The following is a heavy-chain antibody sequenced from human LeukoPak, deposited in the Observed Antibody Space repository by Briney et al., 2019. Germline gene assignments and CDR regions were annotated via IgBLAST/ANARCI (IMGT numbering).Heavy chain of an antibody. CDR2: ISYDGSNK. J-gene: IGHJ4*02. Sequence: GGSLRLSCAASGFTFSSYAMHWVGQAPGKAREWVAVISYDGSNKYYADSVKGRFTISRDNSKNTLYLQMNSLRAEDTAVYYCARDLEMATTTGNYWGQGTLVTVSS. CDR3: ARDLEMATTTGNY. D-gene: IGHD5-24*01. V-gene: IGHV3-30-3*01. CDR1: GFTFSSYA.